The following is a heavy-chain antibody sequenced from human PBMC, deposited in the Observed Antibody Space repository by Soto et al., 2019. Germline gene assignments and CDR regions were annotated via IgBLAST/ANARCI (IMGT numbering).Heavy chain of an antibody. J-gene: IGHJ4*02. Sequence: EVQLVESGGGLVQPGGSLRLSCAASGFTVSSNYMSWVRQAPGKGLEWVSVIYSGGSTYYADSVKGRFTISRDNSKNTLYLQMNSLRAGDTAVYYGARGLYRGWPYFDSWGKGPLVPVSS. CDR2: IYSGGST. V-gene: IGHV3-66*01. D-gene: IGHD5-12*01. CDR3: ARGLYRGWPYFDS. CDR1: GFTVSSNY.